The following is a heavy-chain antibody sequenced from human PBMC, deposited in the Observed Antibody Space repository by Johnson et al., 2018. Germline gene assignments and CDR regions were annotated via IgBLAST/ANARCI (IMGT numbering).Heavy chain of an antibody. CDR2: IKSKTDGGTT. CDR3: SIPPIRGGDWMRGAFDI. CDR1: GFTFSNAW. V-gene: IGHV3-15*01. D-gene: IGHD2-21*02. J-gene: IGHJ3*02. Sequence: VQLVESGGGLVKPGGSLRLSCAASGFTFSNAWMSWVRQAPGKGLEWVGRIKSKTDGGTTDYAAPVKGRVTISRDESKNTLYLQMNSLKTEDTAVYYCSIPPIRGGDWMRGAFDIWGQGTMVTVSS.